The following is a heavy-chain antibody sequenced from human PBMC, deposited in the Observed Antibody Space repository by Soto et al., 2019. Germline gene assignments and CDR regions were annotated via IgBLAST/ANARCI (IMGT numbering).Heavy chain of an antibody. J-gene: IGHJ4*02. CDR3: ARDQDRAAGTADY. V-gene: IGHV3-74*01. CDR2: ITNDGSTT. CDR1: GFTLRNYW. Sequence: EVQLVESGGGLVQPGGSLRLSCVASGFTLRNYWMHWFRQAPGKGLVWVSRITNDGSTTYYADSVKGRFTISRDNAKNTLYLQVNSLRVENTAVYYCARDQDRAAGTADYWGQGTLVTVS. D-gene: IGHD6-13*01.